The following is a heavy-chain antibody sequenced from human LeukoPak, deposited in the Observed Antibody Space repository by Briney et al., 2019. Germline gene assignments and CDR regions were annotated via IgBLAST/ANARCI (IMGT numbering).Heavy chain of an antibody. V-gene: IGHV3-30*03. CDR1: GFTFSSYG. Sequence: GGSLRLSCAASGFTFSSYGMHWVRQAPGKGLEWVAVISYDGSNKYYADSVKGRFTISRDNSKNTLYLQMNSLRAEDTAVYYCAREGYCSSTSCLKGIGPDYWGQGTLVTVSS. D-gene: IGHD2-2*01. CDR3: AREGYCSSTSCLKGIGPDY. J-gene: IGHJ4*02. CDR2: ISYDGSNK.